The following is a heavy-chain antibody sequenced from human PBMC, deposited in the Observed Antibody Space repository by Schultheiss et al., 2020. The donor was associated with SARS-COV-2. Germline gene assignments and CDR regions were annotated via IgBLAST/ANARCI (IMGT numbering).Heavy chain of an antibody. V-gene: IGHV3-30*03. Sequence: GGSLRLSCAASGFTFSSYGMHWVRQAPGKGLEWVAVISYDGSNKYYADSVKGRFTISRDNSKNSLYLQMNSLRTEDTAVYYCTRDLGGLGPFDYWGQGTLVTVSS. CDR1: GFTFSSYG. CDR3: TRDLGGLGPFDY. J-gene: IGHJ4*01. CDR2: ISYDGSNK. D-gene: IGHD3-16*01.